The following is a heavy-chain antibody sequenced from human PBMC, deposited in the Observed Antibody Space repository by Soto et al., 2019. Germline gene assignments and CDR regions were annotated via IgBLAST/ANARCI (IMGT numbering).Heavy chain of an antibody. CDR3: ARGYCSAVGCYVHYYYGFDV. J-gene: IGHJ6*02. CDR1: GFTFRNYA. CDR2: ISSNGGSA. D-gene: IGHD2-15*01. V-gene: IGHV3-23*01. Sequence: PGGSLRLSCAAAGFTFRNYAMNWVRHAPGKGLELVSSISSNGGSAYYADSVKGRFTISRDNSKNTLYLQMNSLRADDTAVYYCARGYCSAVGCYVHYYYGFDVWGQGTTVTVSS.